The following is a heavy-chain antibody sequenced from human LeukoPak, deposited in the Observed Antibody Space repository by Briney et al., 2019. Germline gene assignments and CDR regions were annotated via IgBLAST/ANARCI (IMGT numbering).Heavy chain of an antibody. CDR3: ARGRRYCSGGSCYSKANYYYYYMDV. V-gene: IGHV3-30*02. Sequence: GGSLRLSCAASGFTFSSYWMSWVRQAPGKGLEWVAFIRYDGSNKYYADSVKGRFTISRDNSKNTLYLQINSLRAEDTAVYYCARGRRYCSGGSCYSKANYYYYYMDVWGKGTTVTISS. CDR2: IRYDGSNK. D-gene: IGHD2-15*01. CDR1: GFTFSSYW. J-gene: IGHJ6*03.